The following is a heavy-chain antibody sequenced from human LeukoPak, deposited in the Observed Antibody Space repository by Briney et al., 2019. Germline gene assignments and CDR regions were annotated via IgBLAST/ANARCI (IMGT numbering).Heavy chain of an antibody. CDR2: ISYDGSNK. D-gene: IGHD6-13*01. CDR3: AKVGTGIAAAGEFDY. J-gene: IGHJ4*02. Sequence: PGGSLRLSCAASGFTFSSYGMHWVRQAPGKGLEWVAVISYDGSNKYYADSVKGRFTISRDNSKNTLYLQMNSLRAGDTAVYYCAKVGTGIAAAGEFDYWGQGTLVTVSS. V-gene: IGHV3-30*18. CDR1: GFTFSSYG.